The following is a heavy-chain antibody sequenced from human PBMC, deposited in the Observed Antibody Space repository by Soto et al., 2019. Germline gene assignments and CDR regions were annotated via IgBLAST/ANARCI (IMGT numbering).Heavy chain of an antibody. J-gene: IGHJ4*02. CDR2: INGDGSST. CDR3: ARFHYHDSSGYQPL. V-gene: IGHV3-74*01. Sequence: EVQLVESGGGLVQPGGSLRLSCAASGFTFSGYWMHWVRQAPGKGLVWVSRINGDGSSTSYADSVKGRFTISRDNAKNTVYLQMNSLRAEDTAVYYCARFHYHDSSGYQPLGGQGTLFTVSS. D-gene: IGHD3-22*01. CDR1: GFTFSGYW.